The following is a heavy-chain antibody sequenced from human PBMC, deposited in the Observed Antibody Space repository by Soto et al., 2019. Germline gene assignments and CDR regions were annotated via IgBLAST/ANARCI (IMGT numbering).Heavy chain of an antibody. D-gene: IGHD2-21*01. CDR2: ITSSSTTI. Sequence: QHAWSMRICSAASGLTFYSTSMNWARKAPGKGLEWISYITSSSTTIYYADSGKGRFTISRDNAKNSVYLQLNSLRDEDTSLYYCARERVWTADFDYWGQGALGTGSS. J-gene: IGHJ4*02. CDR3: ARERVWTADFDY. V-gene: IGHV3-48*02. CDR1: GLTFYSTS.